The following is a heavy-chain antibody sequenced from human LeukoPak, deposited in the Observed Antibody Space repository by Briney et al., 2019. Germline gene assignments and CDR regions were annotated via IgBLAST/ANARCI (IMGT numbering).Heavy chain of an antibody. V-gene: IGHV5-51*01. CDR1: GYSFTSYW. J-gene: IGHJ4*02. Sequence: GESLKISCKGSGYSFTSYWIGWVRQMPGKGLEWMGIIYPGDSDTRYSPPFQGQVTISADKSISTAYLQWSSLKASDTAMYYCARVLGSPYDSSGYFDYWGQGTLVTVSS. D-gene: IGHD3-22*01. CDR3: ARVLGSPYDSSGYFDY. CDR2: IYPGDSDT.